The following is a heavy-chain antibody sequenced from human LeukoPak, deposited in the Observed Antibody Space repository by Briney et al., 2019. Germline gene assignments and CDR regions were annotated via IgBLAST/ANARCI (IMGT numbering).Heavy chain of an antibody. D-gene: IGHD3-16*02. V-gene: IGHV1-69*13. CDR1: GGTFSSYA. CDR3: ARQFYDYVWGSYRYEWFDP. J-gene: IGHJ5*02. Sequence: GASVKVSCKASGGTFSSYAISWVRQAPGQGLEWMGGIIPIFGTANYAQKFQGRVTITADESTSTAYMELSSLRSEDTAVYYCARQFYDYVWGSYRYEWFDPWGQGTLVTVSS. CDR2: IIPIFGTA.